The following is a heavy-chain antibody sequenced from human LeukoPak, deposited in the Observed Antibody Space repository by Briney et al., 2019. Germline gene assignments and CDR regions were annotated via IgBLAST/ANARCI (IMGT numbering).Heavy chain of an antibody. D-gene: IGHD3-10*01. J-gene: IGHJ4*02. CDR1: GFTFSSYS. V-gene: IGHV3-21*01. Sequence: GGSLRLSCAASGFTFSSYSMNWVRQAPGKGLEWVSSISSSSGYIYYADSVKGRFTISRDNAKNSLYLQMNSLRAEDTAVYYCAKSAVRDYASGVDYFDYWGQGTLVSVSS. CDR2: ISSSSGYI. CDR3: AKSAVRDYASGVDYFDY.